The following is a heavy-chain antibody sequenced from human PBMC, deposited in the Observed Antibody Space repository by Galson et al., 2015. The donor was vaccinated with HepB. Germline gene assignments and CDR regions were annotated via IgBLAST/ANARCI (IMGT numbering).Heavy chain of an antibody. CDR1: GFTFSDYY. D-gene: IGHD1-26*01. CDR3: ARASGSYYHFDY. J-gene: IGHJ4*02. V-gene: IGHV3-11*06. Sequence: SLRLSCAASGFTFSDYYMSWIRQAPGKGLEWVSYISSSSSYTNYADSVKGRFTISRDNAKNSLYLQMNSLRAEDTAVYYCARASGSYYHFDYWGQGTLVTVSS. CDR2: ISSSSSYT.